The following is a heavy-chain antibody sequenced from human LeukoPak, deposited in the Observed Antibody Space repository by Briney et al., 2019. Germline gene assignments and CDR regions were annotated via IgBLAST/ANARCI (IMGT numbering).Heavy chain of an antibody. CDR1: GGSISSYY. Sequence: SETLSLTCTVSGGSISSYYWSWIRQPPGKGLEWIGYIYYSGSTNYSPSLKSRVTISVDTSKNQFSLKLSSVTAADTAMYYCARTSSYGDSPYYYYYMDVWGKGTTVTVSS. CDR3: ARTSSYGDSPYYYYYMDV. J-gene: IGHJ6*03. CDR2: IYYSGST. D-gene: IGHD4-17*01. V-gene: IGHV4-59*01.